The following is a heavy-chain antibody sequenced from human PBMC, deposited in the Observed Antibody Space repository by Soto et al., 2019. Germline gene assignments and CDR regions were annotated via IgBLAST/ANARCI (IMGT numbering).Heavy chain of an antibody. V-gene: IGHV1-69*13. D-gene: IGHD1-1*01. Sequence: GASVKVSCKASGGTFSSYAISWVRQAPGQGLEWMGGIIPIFGTANYAQKFQGRVTITADESTSTAYMELSSLRSEDTGVYYCASHPLNWSDADSWGQGVLVTVSS. CDR1: GGTFSSYA. J-gene: IGHJ4*02. CDR3: ASHPLNWSDADS. CDR2: IIPIFGTA.